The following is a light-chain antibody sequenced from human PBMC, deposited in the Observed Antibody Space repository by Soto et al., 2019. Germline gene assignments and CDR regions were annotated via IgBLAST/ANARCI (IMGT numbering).Light chain of an antibody. J-gene: IGKJ1*01. CDR3: QQYNSYSPT. CDR1: QSISTW. CDR2: KAS. V-gene: IGKV1-5*03. Sequence: DIQMTQSPSPPSASVGDKFTIXXRASQSISTWLAWYQQEPGKAPXLLIHKASSLQSGVPSRFSGSGSRTDFTLTISSLHPDDFATYYCQQYNSYSPTFGQGTRWIS.